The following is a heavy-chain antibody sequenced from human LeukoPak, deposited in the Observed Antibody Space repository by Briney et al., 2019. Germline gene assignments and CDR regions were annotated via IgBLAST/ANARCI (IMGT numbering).Heavy chain of an antibody. J-gene: IGHJ4*02. D-gene: IGHD5-18*01. CDR2: INPSGGST. V-gene: IGHV1-46*01. CDR1: GYTFTSYY. CDR3: ARDQTAMPFRSALPGVPDY. Sequence: GASVKVSCKASGYTFTSYYMHWVRQAPGQGLEWVGIINPSGGSTSYAQKFQGRVTMTRDTSTSTVYMELSSLRSEDTAVYYCARDQTAMPFRSALPGVPDYWGQGTLVTVSS.